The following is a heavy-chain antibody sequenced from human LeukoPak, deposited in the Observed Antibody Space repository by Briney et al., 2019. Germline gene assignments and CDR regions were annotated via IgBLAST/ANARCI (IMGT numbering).Heavy chain of an antibody. V-gene: IGHV3-53*01. CDR3: ARVGYGDEDY. J-gene: IGHJ4*02. CDR1: GFIVSINY. Sequence: GGSLRLSCGACGFIVSINYVIWVRHARGGGLEGVSVISSGGSTYYADSVKGRFTNSKDNPKNTMYLQMNSLRAEDTAVYYCARVGYGDEDYWGQGTLVTVSS. D-gene: IGHD4-17*01. CDR2: ISSGGST.